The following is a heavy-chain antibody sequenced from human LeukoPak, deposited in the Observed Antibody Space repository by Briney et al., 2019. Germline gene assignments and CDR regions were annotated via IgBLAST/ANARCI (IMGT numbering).Heavy chain of an antibody. J-gene: IGHJ5*02. D-gene: IGHD1-7*01. CDR3: ARQTQYNWNYGNWFDP. CDR1: GYSISSGSY. Sequence: SETLSLTCAVSGYSISSGSYWGWIRQPPGKGLEWIGYIYYSGSTYYNPSLKSRVTISVDTSKNQFSLKLSSVTAADTAVYYCARQTQYNWNYGNWFDPWGQGTLVTVSS. V-gene: IGHV4-38-2*01. CDR2: IYYSGST.